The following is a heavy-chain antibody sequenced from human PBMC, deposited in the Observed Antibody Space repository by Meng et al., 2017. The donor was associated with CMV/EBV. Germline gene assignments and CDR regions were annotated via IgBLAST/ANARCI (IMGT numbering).Heavy chain of an antibody. J-gene: IGHJ6*02. CDR1: GYSFTSYW. V-gene: IGHV5-51*01. CDR2: IYPGDSDT. Sequence: GESLKISCKGSGYSFTSYWIGWVRQMPGKGLEWMGIIYPGDSDTRYSPSFQGQVTISADKSISTAYLQWSSLKASDTAMYYCARHDHSNYRELYYYYGMDVWGQGTTVTVSS. D-gene: IGHD4-11*01. CDR3: ARHDHSNYRELYYYYGMDV.